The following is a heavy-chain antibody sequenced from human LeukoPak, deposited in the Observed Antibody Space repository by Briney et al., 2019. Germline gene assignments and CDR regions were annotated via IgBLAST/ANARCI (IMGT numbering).Heavy chain of an antibody. CDR1: GGTFSSYA. D-gene: IGHD6-6*01. J-gene: IGHJ3*02. V-gene: IGHV1-69*13. CDR3: ARDREYRSSSGAFDI. CDR2: IIPIFGTA. Sequence: SVKVSCKASGGTFSSYAISWVRQVPGQGLEWMGGIIPIFGTANYAQKFQGRVTITADESTSTAYMELSSLRSEDTAVYYCARDREYRSSSGAFDIWGQGTMVTVSS.